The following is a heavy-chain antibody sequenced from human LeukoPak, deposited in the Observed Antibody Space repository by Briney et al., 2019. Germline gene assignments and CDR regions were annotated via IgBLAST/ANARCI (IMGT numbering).Heavy chain of an antibody. CDR1: GGSISSYY. V-gene: IGHV4-59*12. J-gene: IGHJ6*04. CDR2: IYYSGST. CDR3: AREGYIRYRYNWDYAPIDV. D-gene: IGHD1-7*01. Sequence: SETLSLTCTVSGGSISSYYWSWIRQPPGKGLEWIGYIYYSGSTNYNPSLKSRVTISVDTSKNQFSLQLHSVTPEDTAVYYCAREGYIRYRYNWDYAPIDVWGKGTMVTVSS.